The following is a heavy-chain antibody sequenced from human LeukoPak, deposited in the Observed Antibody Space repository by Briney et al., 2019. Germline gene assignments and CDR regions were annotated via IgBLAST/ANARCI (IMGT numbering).Heavy chain of an antibody. Sequence: SETLSLTCTVSGGSISSSGYYWGWIRQPPGKGLEWIGSIYYSGSTYYNPSLKSRVAISVDTPKNQFSLKLRSVTAADTAVYYCGHSGSYYHFDYWGQGTLVTVSS. CDR1: GGSISSSGYY. D-gene: IGHD1-26*01. CDR2: IYYSGST. CDR3: GHSGSYYHFDY. J-gene: IGHJ4*02. V-gene: IGHV4-39*01.